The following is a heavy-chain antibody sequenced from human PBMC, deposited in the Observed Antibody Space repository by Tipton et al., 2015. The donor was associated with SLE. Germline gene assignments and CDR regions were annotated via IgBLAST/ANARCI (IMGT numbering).Heavy chain of an antibody. CDR1: GYSINSGRHY. V-gene: IGHV4-61*02. CDR2: IFTSGNT. CDR3: AREESSSWFPDAFDI. Sequence: TLSLTCNVSGYSINSGRHYWSWIRQPAGKGLEWIGRIFTSGNTNYNPSLKSRITISVDTSKNQFFLKLSSVTAADTALYYCAREESSSWFPDAFDIWGQGTMVTVSS. J-gene: IGHJ3*02. D-gene: IGHD6-6*01.